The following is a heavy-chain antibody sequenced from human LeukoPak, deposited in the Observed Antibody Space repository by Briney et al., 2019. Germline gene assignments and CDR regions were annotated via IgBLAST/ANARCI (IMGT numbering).Heavy chain of an antibody. CDR2: ISSSSSYI. CDR3: ARGPYYGGNHFQH. J-gene: IGHJ1*01. D-gene: IGHD4-23*01. Sequence: GGSLRLSCAASGFTFSSYGMHWVRQAPGKGLEWVSSISSSSSYIYYADSVKGRFTISRDNAKNSLYLQMNSLRAEDTAVYYCARGPYYGGNHFQHWGQGTLVTVSS. CDR1: GFTFSSYG. V-gene: IGHV3-21*01.